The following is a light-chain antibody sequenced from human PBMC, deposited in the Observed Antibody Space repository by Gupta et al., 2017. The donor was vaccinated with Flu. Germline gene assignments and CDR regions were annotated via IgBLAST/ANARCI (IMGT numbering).Light chain of an antibody. CDR3: QQYDSTPWT. Sequence: DIVMTQSPDSLAVSLGERATINCKSSQSGLYSSNNKNYLAWYQQKPGQPPKLLIYWASTRESGVPDRFSGSGSGTDFTLTISSLQAEDVAVYYCQQYDSTPWTFGRGTKVEIK. J-gene: IGKJ1*01. CDR1: QSGLYSSNNKNY. V-gene: IGKV4-1*01. CDR2: WAS.